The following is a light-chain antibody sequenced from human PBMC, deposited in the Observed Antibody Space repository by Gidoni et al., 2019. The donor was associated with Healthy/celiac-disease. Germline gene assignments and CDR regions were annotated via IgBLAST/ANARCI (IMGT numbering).Light chain of an antibody. Sequence: DIQMTQSPSTLSASVGDRVTITCLASQSISSWLAWYQQKPGKAPKLLIYMASSLESGVPSRFSGSGSETEFTLTISSLQPDDFATYYCQQYNSYSTWTFGQGTKVEIK. V-gene: IGKV1-5*03. J-gene: IGKJ1*01. CDR3: QQYNSYSTWT. CDR2: MAS. CDR1: QSISSW.